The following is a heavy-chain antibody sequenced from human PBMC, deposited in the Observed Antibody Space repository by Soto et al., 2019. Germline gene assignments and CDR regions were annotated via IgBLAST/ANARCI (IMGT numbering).Heavy chain of an antibody. Sequence: VASVKVSCKASGGTFSSYAISWVRQAPGQGLEWIGGIIPIFGTANYAQKFQGRVTITADESTSTAYMELSSLRSEDTAVYYCARVRDYYGSGSVAYYYYGMDVWGQGTTVTVSS. V-gene: IGHV1-69*13. CDR1: GGTFSSYA. CDR3: ARVRDYYGSGSVAYYYYGMDV. D-gene: IGHD3-10*01. CDR2: IIPIFGTA. J-gene: IGHJ6*02.